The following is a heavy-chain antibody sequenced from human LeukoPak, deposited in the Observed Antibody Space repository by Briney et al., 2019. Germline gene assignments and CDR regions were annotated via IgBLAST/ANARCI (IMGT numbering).Heavy chain of an antibody. CDR1: GYTFTSYG. CDR2: ISAYNGNT. D-gene: IGHD3-3*01. V-gene: IGHV1-18*01. Sequence: GASVKVSCKASGYTFTSYGISWVRQAPGQGLEWMGWISAYNGNTNYAQKLQGRVTMTTDTSTSTAYMELRSLRSDDTAVYYCARDPVSGYDFWRLHPFDPWGQGTLVTVSS. J-gene: IGHJ5*02. CDR3: ARDPVSGYDFWRLHPFDP.